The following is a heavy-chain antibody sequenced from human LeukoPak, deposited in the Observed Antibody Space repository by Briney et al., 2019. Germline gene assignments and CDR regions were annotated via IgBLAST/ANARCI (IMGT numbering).Heavy chain of an antibody. Sequence: PSETLSLTCTVSGGSISSSSYYWGWIRQPPGKGLEWIGSIYYSGSTYYNPSLKSRFTISVDTSKNQFSLKLSSVTAADTAVYYCARDNRIAAAGLFDYWGQGTLVTVSS. CDR3: ARDNRIAAAGLFDY. CDR1: GGSISSSSYY. V-gene: IGHV4-39*07. J-gene: IGHJ4*02. D-gene: IGHD6-13*01. CDR2: IYYSGST.